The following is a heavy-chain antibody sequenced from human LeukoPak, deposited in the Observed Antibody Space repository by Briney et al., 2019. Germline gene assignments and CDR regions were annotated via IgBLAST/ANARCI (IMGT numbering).Heavy chain of an antibody. V-gene: IGHV4-59*01. CDR3: ARGGTYYYDSSGYL. J-gene: IGHJ4*02. Sequence: SETLSLTCTVSGGSISSNYWSWIRQPPGKGLEWIGYIYYSGSTNCNPSLKSRVTISVDTSKNQFSLKLSSVTAADTAVYYCARGGTYYYDSSGYLWGQGTLVTVSS. D-gene: IGHD3-22*01. CDR2: IYYSGST. CDR1: GGSISSNY.